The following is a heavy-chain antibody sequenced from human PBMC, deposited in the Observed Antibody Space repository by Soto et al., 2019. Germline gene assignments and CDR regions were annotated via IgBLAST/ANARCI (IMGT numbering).Heavy chain of an antibody. Sequence: GGSLRLSCVAPGFTFGSFWMTWVRQAPGKGLEWVANIKYDGSEIYFVDSVKGRFTISRDNPKNSLYLQMNSLRAEDTAVYYCARDGGSGIDYWGQGTLVTVSS. CDR1: GFTFGSFW. J-gene: IGHJ4*02. V-gene: IGHV3-7*03. D-gene: IGHD6-19*01. CDR2: IKYDGSEI. CDR3: ARDGGSGIDY.